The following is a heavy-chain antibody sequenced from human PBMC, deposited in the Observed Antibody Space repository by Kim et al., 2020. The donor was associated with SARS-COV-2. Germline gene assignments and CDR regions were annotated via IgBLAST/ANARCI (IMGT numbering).Heavy chain of an antibody. CDR1: GFTFSSYA. J-gene: IGHJ4*02. CDR3: ARGSGSYFAPFDY. V-gene: IGHV3-30*04. Sequence: GGSLRLSCAASGFTFSSYAMHWVRQAPGKGLEWVAVISYDGSNKYYADSVKGRFTISRDNSKNTLYLQMNSLRAEDTAVYYCARGSGSYFAPFDYWGQGTLDTVSS. D-gene: IGHD1-26*01. CDR2: ISYDGSNK.